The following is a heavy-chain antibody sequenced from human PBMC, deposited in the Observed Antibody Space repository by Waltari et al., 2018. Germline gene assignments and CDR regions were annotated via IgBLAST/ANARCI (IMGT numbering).Heavy chain of an antibody. V-gene: IGHV4-34*01. D-gene: IGHD3-16*01. CDR2: INPRGST. J-gene: IGHJ4*02. CDR1: GGSFSGYY. CDR3: AREKARFGIPYYFDY. Sequence: QVQLQQWGAGLLKPSETLSLTCAVYGGSFSGYYWSWIRQPPGKGLEWSGEINPRGSTNSNPALKSRVTISVDTSKNQFSLKLSSVTAADTAVYYCAREKARFGIPYYFDYWGQGTLVTVSS.